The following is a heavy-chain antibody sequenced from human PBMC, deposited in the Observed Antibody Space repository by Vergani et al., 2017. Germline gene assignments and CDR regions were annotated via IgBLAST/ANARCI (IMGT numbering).Heavy chain of an antibody. Sequence: VQLLESGGGLVQPGGSLRLSCAASGFTFSSYGMHWVRQAPGKGLEWVAVISYDGSNKYYADSVKGRFTTSRDNSMSTLYLQMNSLRAEDTAVYYWAKAGSSAAIDYWGQGTLVTVSS. V-gene: IGHV3-30*18. J-gene: IGHJ4*02. CDR1: GFTFSSYG. D-gene: IGHD2-2*01. CDR2: ISYDGSNK. CDR3: AKAGSSAAIDY.